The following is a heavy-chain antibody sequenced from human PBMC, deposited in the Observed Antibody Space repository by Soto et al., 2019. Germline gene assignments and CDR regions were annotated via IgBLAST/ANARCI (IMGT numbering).Heavy chain of an antibody. CDR2: IYPGDSDT. Sequence: GESLNISCKGSGYSFTSYWIGLVRQMPGKGLEWMGIIYPGDSDTRYSPSFQGQVTISADKSISTAYLQWSSLKASDTAMYYCARLPSRKYYYDSSGYVFDYWGQGTLVTVSS. J-gene: IGHJ4*02. D-gene: IGHD3-22*01. CDR1: GYSFTSYW. V-gene: IGHV5-51*01. CDR3: ARLPSRKYYYDSSGYVFDY.